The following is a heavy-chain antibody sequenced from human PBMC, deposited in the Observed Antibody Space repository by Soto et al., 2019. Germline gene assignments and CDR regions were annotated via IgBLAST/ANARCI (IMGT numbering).Heavy chain of an antibody. V-gene: IGHV3-30*18. D-gene: IGHD3-22*01. Sequence: GGSLRLSCAASGFTFSSYGMHWVRQAPGKGLEWVAVISYDGSNKYYADSVKGRFTISRDNSKNTLYLQMNSLRAEDTAVYYCAKGATYYYEIDAFDSWGQGTMVTVS. J-gene: IGHJ3*02. CDR2: ISYDGSNK. CDR3: AKGATYYYEIDAFDS. CDR1: GFTFSSYG.